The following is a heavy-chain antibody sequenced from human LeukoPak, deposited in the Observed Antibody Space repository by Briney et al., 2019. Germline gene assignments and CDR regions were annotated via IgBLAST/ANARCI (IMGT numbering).Heavy chain of an antibody. CDR2: IYSGGST. Sequence: GGSLRLSCAASGFTVSSNYMSWVRQAPGKGLEWVSVIYSGGSTGYADSVKGRFTISRDNSKNTLYLQMNSLRAEGTAVYYCALQNDSSPFDYWGQGTLVTVSS. J-gene: IGHJ4*02. CDR3: ALQNDSSPFDY. V-gene: IGHV3-53*01. D-gene: IGHD3-22*01. CDR1: GFTVSSNY.